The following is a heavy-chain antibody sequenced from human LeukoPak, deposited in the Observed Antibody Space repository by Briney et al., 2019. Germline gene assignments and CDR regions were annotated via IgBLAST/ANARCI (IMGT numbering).Heavy chain of an antibody. V-gene: IGHV3-11*04. Sequence: GGSLRLSCAASGFTFSDYYMSWSRQAPGKGLEWVSYISSSGSTIYYADSVKGRFTISRDNAKNSLYLQMNSLRAEDTAVYYCARTIAPTYYYDLPRAAFDIWGQGTMVTVSS. CDR3: ARTIAPTYYYDLPRAAFDI. CDR2: ISSSGSTI. CDR1: GFTFSDYY. J-gene: IGHJ3*02. D-gene: IGHD3-22*01.